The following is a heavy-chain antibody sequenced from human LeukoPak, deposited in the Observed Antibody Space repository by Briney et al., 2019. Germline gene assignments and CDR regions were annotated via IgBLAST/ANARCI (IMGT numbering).Heavy chain of an antibody. J-gene: IGHJ3*02. Sequence: GGSLRLSCAASDFTFSDYYMSWVRQAPGKGLEWVSYISSTGSTIYYADSVKGRYTISRDNAKNSLYLQMNSLRAEDTAVYYCARVSFGAFDIWGQGTMVTVSS. CDR1: DFTFSDYY. V-gene: IGHV3-11*04. D-gene: IGHD3-10*01. CDR2: ISSTGSTI. CDR3: ARVSFGAFDI.